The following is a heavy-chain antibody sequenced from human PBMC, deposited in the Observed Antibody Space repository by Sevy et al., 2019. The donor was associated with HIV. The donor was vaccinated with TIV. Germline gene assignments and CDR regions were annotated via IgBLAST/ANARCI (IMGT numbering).Heavy chain of an antibody. D-gene: IGHD6-6*01. Sequence: ASVKVSCKVSGYTLTELSMHCVRQAPGKGLEWMGGFDPEDGETIYAQKFQGRVTMTEDTSTDTAYMELSSLRSEDTAVYYCATGRIAARGPQNYGMDVWGQGTTVTVSS. V-gene: IGHV1-24*01. CDR1: GYTLTELS. CDR2: FDPEDGET. J-gene: IGHJ6*02. CDR3: ATGRIAARGPQNYGMDV.